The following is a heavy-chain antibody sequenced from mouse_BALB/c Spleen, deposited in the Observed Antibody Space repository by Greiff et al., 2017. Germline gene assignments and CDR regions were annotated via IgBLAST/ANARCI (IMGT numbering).Heavy chain of an antibody. Sequence: EVKLVESGGDLVKPGGSLKLSCAASGFTFSSYGMSWVRQTPDKRLEWVATISSGGSYTNYPDSVKGRFTISRDNAKNTLYLQMSSLKSEDTAMYYCARRGGYNSYWYFDDWGEGTTVTVSS. V-gene: IGHV5-6*02. D-gene: IGHD6-1*01. CDR1: GFTFSSYG. J-gene: IGHJ1*01. CDR3: ARRGGYNSYWYFDD. CDR2: ISSGGSYT.